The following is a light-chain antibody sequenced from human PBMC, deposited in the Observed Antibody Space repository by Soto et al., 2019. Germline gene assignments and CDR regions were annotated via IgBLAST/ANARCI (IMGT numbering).Light chain of an antibody. V-gene: IGLV2-8*01. CDR2: EVS. Sequence: QSVLTQPPSASGSPGQSVTISCTGTSSDVGGYNYVSWYQQYPGKAPKLMIYEVSKRPSGVPDRFSGSKSGNTASLTVSGLQAEDEADYYCSSYAGSNNYVLFGGGTKVTVL. CDR3: SSYAGSNNYVL. CDR1: SSDVGGYNY. J-gene: IGLJ2*01.